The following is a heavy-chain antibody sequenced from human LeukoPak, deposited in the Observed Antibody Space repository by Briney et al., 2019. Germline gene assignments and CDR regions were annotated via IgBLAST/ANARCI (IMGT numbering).Heavy chain of an antibody. Sequence: GSLRLSCSASGFIFSSYAMHWVRQAPGKGLEYVSAISPNGGTTYYADSVKGRFSISRDNSKNVLHLQMSSLRPEDTAVYYCVPKGNEGYWGQGTLVTVSS. CDR1: GFIFSSYA. CDR3: VPKGNEGY. V-gene: IGHV3-64D*06. D-gene: IGHD1-1*01. J-gene: IGHJ4*02. CDR2: ISPNGGTT.